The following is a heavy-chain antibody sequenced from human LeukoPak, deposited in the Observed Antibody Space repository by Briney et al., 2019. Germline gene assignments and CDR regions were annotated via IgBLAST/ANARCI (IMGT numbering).Heavy chain of an antibody. Sequence: PSETLSLTCAVYGGSFSGYYWSWIRQPPGKGPEWIGEINHSGSTNYNPSLKSRVTISVDTSKNQFSLKLSSVTAADTAVYYCASNSRYYYMDVWGKGTTVTVSS. D-gene: IGHD4-23*01. CDR1: GGSFSGYY. J-gene: IGHJ6*03. V-gene: IGHV4-34*01. CDR3: ASNSRYYYMDV. CDR2: INHSGST.